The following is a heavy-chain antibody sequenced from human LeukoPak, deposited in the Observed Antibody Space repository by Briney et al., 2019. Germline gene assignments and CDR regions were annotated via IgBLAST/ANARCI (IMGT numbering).Heavy chain of an antibody. Sequence: GGSLRLSCAASGFTVSGTYMNWVRQAPGKGLEWVSSISSSSSYIYYADSVKGRFTISRDNAKNSLYLQMNSLRAEDTAVYYCARAIPDYDILTGYYSPFDYWGQGTLVTVSS. J-gene: IGHJ4*02. D-gene: IGHD3-9*01. CDR3: ARAIPDYDILTGYYSPFDY. V-gene: IGHV3-21*01. CDR2: ISSSSSYI. CDR1: GFTVSGTY.